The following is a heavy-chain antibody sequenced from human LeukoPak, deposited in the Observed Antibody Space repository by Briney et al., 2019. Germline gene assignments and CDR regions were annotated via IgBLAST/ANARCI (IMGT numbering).Heavy chain of an antibody. CDR3: AKDVRDSYGFSYFDY. J-gene: IGHJ4*02. Sequence: QPGGSLRLSCAASGFTFSSYWMSWVRQAPGKGLEWVANIKQDGSEKYYVDSVRGRFTISRDNAKNSLYLQMNSLRAEDTALYYCAKDVRDSYGFSYFDYWGQGTLVTVSS. V-gene: IGHV3-7*03. CDR1: GFTFSSYW. CDR2: IKQDGSEK. D-gene: IGHD5-18*01.